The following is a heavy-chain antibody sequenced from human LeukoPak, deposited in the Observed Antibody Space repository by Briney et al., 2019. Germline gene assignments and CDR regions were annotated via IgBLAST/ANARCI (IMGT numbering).Heavy chain of an antibody. Sequence: PGGSLRLSCAASGFTFSSYSMNWVRQAPGKGLEWVSYISSSSSTIYYADSVKGRFTISRDNAKNSLYLQMNSLRAEDTAVYFCARERYSGYDMETGYYYGMDVWGQGTTVTVSS. V-gene: IGHV3-48*04. CDR1: GFTFSSYS. CDR2: ISSSSSTI. CDR3: ARERYSGYDMETGYYYGMDV. D-gene: IGHD5-12*01. J-gene: IGHJ6*02.